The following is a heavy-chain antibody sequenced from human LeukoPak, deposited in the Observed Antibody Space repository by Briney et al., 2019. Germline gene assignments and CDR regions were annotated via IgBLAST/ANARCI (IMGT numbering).Heavy chain of an antibody. J-gene: IGHJ3*02. CDR2: IIPIFGTA. CDR3: ARDRGIVVVVAAGECAAFDI. V-gene: IGHV1-69*05. Sequence: SSVKVSCKASGGTFSSYAISWVRQAPGQGLEWMGRIIPIFGTANYAQKFQGRVMITTDESTSTAYMELSSLRSEDTAVYYCARDRGIVVVVAAGECAAFDIRGQGTMVTVSS. CDR1: GGTFSSYA. D-gene: IGHD2-15*01.